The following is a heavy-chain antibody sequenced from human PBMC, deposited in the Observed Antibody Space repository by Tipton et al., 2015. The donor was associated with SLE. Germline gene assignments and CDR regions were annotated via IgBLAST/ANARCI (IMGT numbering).Heavy chain of an antibody. CDR3: ARGVADYFHFCYMDV. CDR1: GGTFTGYH. V-gene: IGHV4-34*01. J-gene: IGHJ6*03. Sequence: TLSLTCSLYGGTFTGYHWSWIRQSPGKELELIGGISHSGSTNYNPSLKNRGTFSLDTSKNHFSLSLTSVTAADTAIYYCARGVADYFHFCYMDVWAKGTTVTIS. CDR2: ISHSGST.